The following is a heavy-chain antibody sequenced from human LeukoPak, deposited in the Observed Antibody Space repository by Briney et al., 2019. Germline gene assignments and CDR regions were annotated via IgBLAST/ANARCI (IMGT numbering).Heavy chain of an antibody. J-gene: IGHJ4*02. V-gene: IGHV3-43D*03. D-gene: IGHD3-10*01. CDR1: GFTFDDYA. Sequence: GGSLRLSXAASGFTFDDYAMHWVRQAPGKGLEWVSLISWDGGRTYYADSVEGRFTISRDNSKNSLYLQMSSLRAEDTALYYCAKDKFDGSGSYYFDYWGQGTLVTVSS. CDR2: ISWDGGRT. CDR3: AKDKFDGSGSYYFDY.